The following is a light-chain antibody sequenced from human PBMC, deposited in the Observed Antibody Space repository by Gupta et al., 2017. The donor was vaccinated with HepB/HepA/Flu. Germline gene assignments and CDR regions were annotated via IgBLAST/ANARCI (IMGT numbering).Light chain of an antibody. CDR3: AAWDDSLNGYVV. V-gene: IGLV1-44*01. CDR2: SNN. J-gene: IGLJ2*01. CDR1: SSNIGSNT. Sequence: QSVLTQPPSASGTPGQRVTISCSGRSSNIGSNTVNWYQQLPGTAPKLLIYSNNQRPSGVPDRFSGSKSGTPASLAISGLQSEDEADYYCAAWDDSLNGYVVFGGGTKLTVL.